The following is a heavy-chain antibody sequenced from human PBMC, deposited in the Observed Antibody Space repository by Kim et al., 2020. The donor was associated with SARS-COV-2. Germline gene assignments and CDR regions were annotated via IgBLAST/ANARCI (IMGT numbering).Heavy chain of an antibody. CDR3: ARATSVLRYFDWSNPTPSLMAFWYFGL. D-gene: IGHD3-9*01. CDR1: GGSISSSSYY. J-gene: IGHJ2*01. CDR2: IYYSGST. V-gene: IGHV4-39*01. Sequence: SETLSLTCTVSGGSISSSSYYWGWIRQPPGKGLEWIGSIYYSGSTYYNPSLKSRVTISVDTSKNQFSLKLSSVTAADTAVYYCARATSVLRYFDWSNPTPSLMAFWYFGLWGRGTRVTVSS.